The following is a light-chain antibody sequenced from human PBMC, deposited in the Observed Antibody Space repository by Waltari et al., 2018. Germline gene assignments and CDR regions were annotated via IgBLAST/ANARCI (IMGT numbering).Light chain of an antibody. V-gene: IGLV2-14*03. CDR2: DVS. CDR1: ISDVGGYNY. Sequence: QSALTQPASVSGFPGQSITISCTGTISDVGGYNYVSWYQQHPGKAPKLMIYDVSNRPSGVSNRFSGSKSGNTASLTISGLQAEDEADYYCSSYISSSTLELFGGGTSLTVL. J-gene: IGLJ2*01. CDR3: SSYISSSTLEL.